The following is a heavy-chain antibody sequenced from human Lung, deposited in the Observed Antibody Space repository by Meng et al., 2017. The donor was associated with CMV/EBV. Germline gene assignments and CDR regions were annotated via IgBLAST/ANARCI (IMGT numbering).Heavy chain of an antibody. V-gene: IGHV3-21*01. CDR3: ARERLYQPLWGDALDI. CDR1: GFSFSSYT. J-gene: IGHJ3*02. CDR2: ISSSRSYI. Sequence: GEXXRLSCAPSGFSFSSYTLHWVRQAPGKGLEWVASISSSRSYINYADSVKGRFTISRDNAKNSLYLQMSSLRAEDTAVYYCARERLYQPLWGDALDIWGQGTMVTVSS. D-gene: IGHD2-2*01.